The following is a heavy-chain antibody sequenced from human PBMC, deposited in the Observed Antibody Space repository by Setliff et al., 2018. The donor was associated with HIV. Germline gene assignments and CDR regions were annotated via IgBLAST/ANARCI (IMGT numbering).Heavy chain of an antibody. CDR2: ISAYNVNT. J-gene: IGHJ5*02. D-gene: IGHD2-2*01. V-gene: IGHV1-18*04. CDR3: ARGTTPLGWFDP. CDR1: GGAFISHT. Sequence: EASVKVSCKASGGAFISHTFTWVRQAPGQGLEWMGWISAYNVNTNYAQKLQGRVTMTTDTSTSTAYMELRSPRSDDTAVYYCARGTTPLGWFDPWGQGTLVTVSS.